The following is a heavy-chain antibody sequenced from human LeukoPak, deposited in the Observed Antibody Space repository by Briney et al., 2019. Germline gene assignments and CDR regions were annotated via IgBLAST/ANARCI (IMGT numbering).Heavy chain of an antibody. CDR3: ARDTDYFDY. Sequence: SETLSLTCTVAGRSISSGSYYWSWIRQPAGKGLEWIGRIYTSGSTNYNPSLKSRVTISVDTSKNQFSLKLSSVTAADSAVYYCARDTDYFDYWGQGTLVTVSS. CDR2: IYTSGST. V-gene: IGHV4-61*02. CDR1: GRSISSGSYY. J-gene: IGHJ4*02.